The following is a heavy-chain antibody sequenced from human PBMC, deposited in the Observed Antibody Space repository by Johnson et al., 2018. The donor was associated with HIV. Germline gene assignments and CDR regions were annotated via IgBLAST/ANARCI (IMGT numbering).Heavy chain of an antibody. V-gene: IGHV3-53*01. CDR1: GFTVSSNY. CDR2: IYSGGKT. D-gene: IGHD3-16*01. Sequence: EMQLVESGGGLIQPGGSLRLSCAASGFTVSSNYMSWVRLAPGKGLEWVSVIYSGGKTYYADSVKGRFTISRDNSKNTLYLQMNSLRVEETAVYYCARVRILGYAFDIWRQGTMVTVSS. CDR3: ARVRILGYAFDI. J-gene: IGHJ3*02.